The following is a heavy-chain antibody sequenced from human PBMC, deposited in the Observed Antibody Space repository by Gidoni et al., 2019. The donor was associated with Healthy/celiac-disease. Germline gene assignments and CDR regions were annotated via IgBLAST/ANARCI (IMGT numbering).Heavy chain of an antibody. CDR3: ARVALLWFGELGYFDY. CDR2: IYSGGST. CDR1: GFPVSSNY. D-gene: IGHD3-10*01. J-gene: IGHJ4*02. Sequence: EVQLVESGGGLVQPGGSLRLSCAASGFPVSSNYMSWVRQAPGKGLEWVSVIYSGGSTYYADSVKGRFTISRDNSKNTLYLQMNSLRAEDTAVYYCARVALLWFGELGYFDYWGQGTLVTVSS. V-gene: IGHV3-66*01.